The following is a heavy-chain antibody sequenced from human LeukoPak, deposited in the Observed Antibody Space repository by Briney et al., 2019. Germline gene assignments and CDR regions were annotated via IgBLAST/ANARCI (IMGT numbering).Heavy chain of an antibody. CDR2: ISSSSTYI. D-gene: IGHD3-10*02. V-gene: IGHV3-21*01. CDR3: AELGITMIGGV. J-gene: IGHJ6*04. Sequence: PGGSLRLSCAASGFTFSSYSMNWVRQAPGKGLEWVSSISSSSTYIHYADSVKGRFTISRDNAKNSLYLQMNSLRAEDTAVYYCAELGITMIGGVWGKGTTVTISS. CDR1: GFTFSSYS.